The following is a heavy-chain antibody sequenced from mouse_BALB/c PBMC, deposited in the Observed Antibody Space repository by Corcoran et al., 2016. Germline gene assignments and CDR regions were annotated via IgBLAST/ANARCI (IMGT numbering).Heavy chain of an antibody. CDR1: GFNIKDTY. J-gene: IGHJ1*01. Sequence: EVQLQQSGAELVKPGASVKMSYTASGFNIKDTYMHWVNQRPEQGLEWIGRIDPANGNTKYDPKFQVKATITADTSSNTAYLQLSSLTSEDTSGYFRARWGWYFDVLGAGTTVTVS. CDR3: ARWGWYFDV. CDR2: IDPANGNT. V-gene: IGHV14-3*02.